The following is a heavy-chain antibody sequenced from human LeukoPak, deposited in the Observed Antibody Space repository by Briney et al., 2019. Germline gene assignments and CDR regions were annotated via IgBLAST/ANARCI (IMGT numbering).Heavy chain of an antibody. CDR1: GGSFSGYY. J-gene: IGHJ4*02. D-gene: IGHD3-10*01. Sequence: PSETLSLTCAVHGGSFSGYYWSWIRQPPGEGLEWIGEINHSGSTNYNPSLKSRVTISVDTSKNQFSLKLSSVTAADTAVSYYARMVRGVINYWGQGTLVTVSS. CDR3: ARMVRGVINY. CDR2: INHSGST. V-gene: IGHV4-34*01.